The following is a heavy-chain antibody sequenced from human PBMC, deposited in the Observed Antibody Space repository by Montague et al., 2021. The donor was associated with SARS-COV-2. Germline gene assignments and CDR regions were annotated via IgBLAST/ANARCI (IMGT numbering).Heavy chain of an antibody. D-gene: IGHD1-26*01. CDR2: IYSGGST. V-gene: IGHV3-53*01. CDR3: ARDRRIVGALYYYYGMDV. CDR1: GFTVSSNY. J-gene: IGHJ6*02. Sequence: SLRLSCAASGFTVSSNYMSWVRQAPGKGLEWVSVIYSGGSTYYADSVKGRFTISRDNSKNTLYLQMNSLRAEDTAAYYCARDRRIVGALYYYYGMDVWGQGTTVTVSS.